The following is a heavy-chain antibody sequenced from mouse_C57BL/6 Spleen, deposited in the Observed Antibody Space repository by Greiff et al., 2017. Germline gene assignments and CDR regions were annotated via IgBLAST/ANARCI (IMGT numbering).Heavy chain of an antibody. CDR3: ARERAYYSNYVDY. Sequence: QVQLQQPGAELVRPGSSVKLSCKASGYTFPSYWMHWVKQRPIQGLEWIGNIDPSDSETHYNQKFKDKATLTVDKSSSTAYMQLSSLTSDDSAVXYCARERAYYSNYVDYWGQGTTLTVSS. CDR2: IDPSDSET. D-gene: IGHD2-5*01. V-gene: IGHV1-52*01. J-gene: IGHJ2*01. CDR1: GYTFPSYW.